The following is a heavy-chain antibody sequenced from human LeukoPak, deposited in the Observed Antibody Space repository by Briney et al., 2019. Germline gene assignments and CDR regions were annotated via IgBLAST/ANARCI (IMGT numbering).Heavy chain of an antibody. CDR1: GYTFTSYY. V-gene: IGHV1-46*01. Sequence: GASVKVSCKASGYTFTSYYMHWVRQAPRQGLEWMGIINPSGGSTSYAQKFQGRVTMTRDTSTSTVYMELSSLRSEDTAVYYCARDLETYYYDSSGPTEDYWGQGTLVTVSP. D-gene: IGHD3-22*01. CDR2: INPSGGST. CDR3: ARDLETYYYDSSGPTEDY. J-gene: IGHJ4*02.